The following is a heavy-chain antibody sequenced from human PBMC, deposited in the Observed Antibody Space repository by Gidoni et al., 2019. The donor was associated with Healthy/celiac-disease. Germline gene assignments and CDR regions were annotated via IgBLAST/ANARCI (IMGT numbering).Heavy chain of an antibody. J-gene: IGHJ4*02. D-gene: IGHD6-19*01. Sequence: QVQLVQSGADVKKPGASVKVSCKASGSTFTRYYMHWVRQAPGQGLEWMGIINPSGGSTSYAQKFQGRGTMTRDTSTSTVYMELSSLRSEDTAVYYCARVGMEQWLGEDYYFDYWGQGTLVTVSS. CDR1: GSTFTRYY. CDR3: ARVGMEQWLGEDYYFDY. CDR2: INPSGGST. V-gene: IGHV1-46*01.